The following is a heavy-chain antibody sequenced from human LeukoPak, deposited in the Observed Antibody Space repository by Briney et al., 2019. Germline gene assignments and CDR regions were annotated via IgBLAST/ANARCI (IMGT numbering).Heavy chain of an antibody. Sequence: GGSLRLSCAAPGFTFSSYEMNWVRQAPGKGLEWVSYIGSSGTTYYADSVKGRFTISRDNAKNTLYLQMNSLRVEDTAVYYCRGDSSGYDYWGQGTLVTVSS. CDR1: GFTFSSYE. V-gene: IGHV3-48*03. CDR2: IGSSGTT. CDR3: RGDSSGYDY. D-gene: IGHD3-22*01. J-gene: IGHJ4*02.